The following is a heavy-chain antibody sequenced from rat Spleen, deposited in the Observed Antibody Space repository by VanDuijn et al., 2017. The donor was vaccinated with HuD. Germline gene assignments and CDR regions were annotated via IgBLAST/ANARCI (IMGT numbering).Heavy chain of an antibody. CDR3: TRDPLLSVMDA. J-gene: IGHJ4*01. V-gene: IGHV5-20*01. D-gene: IGHD3-8*01. CDR2: ISYDGGST. Sequence: EVQLVESGGGLVQPGRSLKLSCAASGFTFSNYGMYWIRQAPGKGLEWVASISYDGGSTYYRDSVKGRFTISRDNAKSSLYLQMNSLRSEDTATYYCTRDPLLSVMDAWGQGASVTVSS. CDR1: GFTFSNYG.